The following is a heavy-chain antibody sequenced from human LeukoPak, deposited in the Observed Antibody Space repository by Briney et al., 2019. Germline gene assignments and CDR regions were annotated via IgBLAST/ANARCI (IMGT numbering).Heavy chain of an antibody. CDR2: ITPIFATA. Sequence: SVKVSCKASGGSFRSYSISWVRQVPGQGLEWMGRITPIFATADYAPSFQGRFTITADESTTTAYMELSSLRSDDTALYYCAREHYDILTGHHSFLNFWGQGTLVTVSS. D-gene: IGHD3-9*01. CDR1: GGSFRSYS. V-gene: IGHV1-69*13. J-gene: IGHJ4*02. CDR3: AREHYDILTGHHSFLNF.